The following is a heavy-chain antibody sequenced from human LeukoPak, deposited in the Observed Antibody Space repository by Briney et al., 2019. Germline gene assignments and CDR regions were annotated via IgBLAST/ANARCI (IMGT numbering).Heavy chain of an antibody. D-gene: IGHD1-1*01. CDR2: ISWNGDST. Sequence: GGSLRLSCVASRFAFDDYGMSWVRQAPGKGLEWVSGISWNGDSTDYAASVKGRFTISRDDAKNSLHLQMNGLRAEDTALYHCARLGGNWNAPGDYWGQGTLVTVSS. CDR3: ARLGGNWNAPGDY. V-gene: IGHV3-20*01. CDR1: RFAFDDYG. J-gene: IGHJ4*02.